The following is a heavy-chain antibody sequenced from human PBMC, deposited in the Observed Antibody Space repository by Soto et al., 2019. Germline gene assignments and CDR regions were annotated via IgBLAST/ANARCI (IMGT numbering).Heavy chain of an antibody. CDR1: GGTFSSYA. J-gene: IGHJ4*02. CDR3: ARGPDYYYDSSGYYSG. Sequence: SVKVSCKASGGTFSSYAISWVRQAPGQGLEWMGGIIPIFGTANYAQKFQGRVTITADESTSTAYMELSSLRSEDTAVYYCARGPDYYYDSSGYYSGWGQGTLFTVSS. D-gene: IGHD3-22*01. CDR2: IIPIFGTA. V-gene: IGHV1-69*13.